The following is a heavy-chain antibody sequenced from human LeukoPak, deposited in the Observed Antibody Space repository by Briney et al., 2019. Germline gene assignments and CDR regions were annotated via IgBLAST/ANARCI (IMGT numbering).Heavy chain of an antibody. Sequence: SETLSLTCTVSGGSISSSSYYWGWIRQPPGKGLEWIGYIYYSGSTNYNPSLKSRVTISVDTSKNQFSLKLSSVTAADTAVYYCARGGSTASSYYYYMDVWGKGTTVTISS. D-gene: IGHD2-15*01. CDR2: IYYSGST. CDR1: GGSISSSSYY. V-gene: IGHV4-61*05. J-gene: IGHJ6*03. CDR3: ARGGSTASSYYYYMDV.